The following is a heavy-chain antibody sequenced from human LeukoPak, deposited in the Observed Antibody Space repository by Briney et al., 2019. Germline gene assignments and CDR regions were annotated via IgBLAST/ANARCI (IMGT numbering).Heavy chain of an antibody. J-gene: IGHJ4*02. D-gene: IGHD5-18*01. CDR1: GGSVSSGSYY. CDR3: AGGGTQLWTFADY. CDR2: IYYSGST. Sequence: SETLSLTCTVSGGSVSSGSYYWSWIRQPPGKGLEWIGYIYYSGSTNYNPSLKSRVTISVDTSKNQFSLKLSSVTAADTAVYYCAGGGTQLWTFADYWGQGTLVTVSS. V-gene: IGHV4-61*01.